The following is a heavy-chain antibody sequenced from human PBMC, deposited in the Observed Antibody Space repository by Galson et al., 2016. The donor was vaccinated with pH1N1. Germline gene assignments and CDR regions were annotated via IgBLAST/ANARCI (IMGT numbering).Heavy chain of an antibody. Sequence: SVKVSCKASGYTFTDKYLHWVRQTPGQGLEWMGRINPDSGDTRYTQKFQGRVTMTSDTSVTTAYMELTSVTYEDTAVYFCATSVEGSGSYYFDYWGQGTLVTVSS. J-gene: IGHJ4*02. V-gene: IGHV1-2*06. CDR3: ATSVEGSGSYYFDY. D-gene: IGHD3-22*01. CDR1: GYTFTDKY. CDR2: INPDSGDT.